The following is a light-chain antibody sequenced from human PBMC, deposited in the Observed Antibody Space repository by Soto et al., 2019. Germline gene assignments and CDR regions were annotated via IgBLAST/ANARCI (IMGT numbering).Light chain of an antibody. CDR3: QQYNKWPYT. Sequence: DIVMTQSPATLSVSPGEGAALSCRASQSVSSNFAWYQQKPGQAPRLLIYGASTRATDIPVRFRGSGSGTEFTLTISSLQSEDFAVYYCQQYNKWPYTFGQGTKLEIK. V-gene: IGKV3-15*01. J-gene: IGKJ2*01. CDR1: QSVSSN. CDR2: GAS.